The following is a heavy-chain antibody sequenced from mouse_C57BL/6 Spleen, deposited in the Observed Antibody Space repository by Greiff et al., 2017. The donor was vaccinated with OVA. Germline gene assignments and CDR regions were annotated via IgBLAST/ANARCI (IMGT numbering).Heavy chain of an antibody. CDR3: AGSYRYFDY. CDR1: GYSITSGYY. Sequence: EVKLMESGPGLVKPSQSLSLTCSVTGYSITSGYYWNWIRQFPGNKLEWMGYISYDGSNNYNPSLKNRISITRDTSKNQFFLKLNSVTTEDTATYYCAGSYRYFDYWGQGTTLTVSS. CDR2: ISYDGSN. V-gene: IGHV3-6*01. J-gene: IGHJ2*01. D-gene: IGHD1-1*02.